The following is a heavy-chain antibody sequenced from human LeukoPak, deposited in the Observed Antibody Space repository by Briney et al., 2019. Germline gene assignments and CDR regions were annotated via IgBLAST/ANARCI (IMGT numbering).Heavy chain of an antibody. CDR2: IGTAGDT. J-gene: IGHJ6*03. Sequence: GGSLRLSCAASGFTFSSYDMHWVRQATGEGLEWVSAIGTAGDTFYPDSVRGRFTISRENAENSLYLQMNSLRAGDTAVYYCARGRGYYMDVWGKGTTVTISS. V-gene: IGHV3-13*01. CDR3: ARGRGYYMDV. CDR1: GFTFSSYD.